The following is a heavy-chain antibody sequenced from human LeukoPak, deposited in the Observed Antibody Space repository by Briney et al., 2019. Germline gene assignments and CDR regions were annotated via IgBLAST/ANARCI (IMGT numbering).Heavy chain of an antibody. CDR2: VLHSGAT. CDR3: ARRIVEVIDAFDY. Sequence: PSETLSLTCTVSGGSISSPISYWGWIRQPPGKGLEWIATVLHSGATFYNPSLEGRLTIAIDTSTNQFSLKMTSMTAADTSVYYCARRIVEVIDAFDYWGQGALVTVSS. J-gene: IGHJ4*02. V-gene: IGHV4-39*01. D-gene: IGHD1-26*01. CDR1: GGSISSPISY.